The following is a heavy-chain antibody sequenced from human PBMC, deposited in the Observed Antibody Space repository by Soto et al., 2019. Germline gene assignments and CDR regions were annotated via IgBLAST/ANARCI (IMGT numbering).Heavy chain of an antibody. J-gene: IGHJ4*02. Sequence: SETLSLTCTVSGGSISSGGYYWSWIRQHPGKGLEWIGYIYYSGSTYYNPSLKSRVTISVDTSKNQFSLKLSSVTAADTAVYYCARSYGSGSYYPARDKYYFDYWGQGTLVTVSS. D-gene: IGHD3-10*01. CDR1: GGSISSGGYY. CDR2: IYYSGST. CDR3: ARSYGSGSYYPARDKYYFDY. V-gene: IGHV4-31*03.